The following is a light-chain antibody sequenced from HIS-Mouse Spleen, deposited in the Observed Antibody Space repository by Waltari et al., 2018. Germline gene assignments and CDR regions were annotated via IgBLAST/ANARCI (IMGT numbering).Light chain of an antibody. Sequence: DIKMTQSPSSLSASVGDRVTTTCQASQDISNYLNWYQQKPGKAPKLLIYDASNLETGVPSRFSGSGSGTDFTLTISSLQPEDIATYYCQQYDNLPLTFGGGTKVEIK. CDR2: DAS. V-gene: IGKV1-33*01. CDR3: QQYDNLPLT. J-gene: IGKJ4*01. CDR1: QDISNY.